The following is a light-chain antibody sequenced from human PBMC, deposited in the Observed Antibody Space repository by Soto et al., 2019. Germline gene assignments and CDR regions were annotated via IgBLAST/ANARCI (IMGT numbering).Light chain of an antibody. J-gene: IGLJ1*01. Sequence: QSALTQPASVSGSPGQSITISCTGTSSDVGGYNYVSWYQQHPGKAPKLMIYDVSNRPSGVSNRFSGSKSGNTASLTISGIQAYDEADYYCSSYTSSSTYVFGTGTKLTVL. V-gene: IGLV2-14*01. CDR1: SSDVGGYNY. CDR2: DVS. CDR3: SSYTSSSTYV.